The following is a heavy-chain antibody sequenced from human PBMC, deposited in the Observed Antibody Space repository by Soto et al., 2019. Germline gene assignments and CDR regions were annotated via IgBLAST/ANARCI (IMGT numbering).Heavy chain of an antibody. CDR2: ISSSSSYT. V-gene: IGHV3-11*06. J-gene: IGHJ6*04. Sequence: GGSLRLSCAASGFTFSDYYMSWIRQAPGKGLEWVSYISSSSSYTNYADSVKGRFTISRDNAKNSLYLQMNSLRAEDTAVYYCARLGYGAYQPFYYGMAVWGKGTTFTLSS. D-gene: IGHD4-17*01. CDR3: ARLGYGAYQPFYYGMAV. CDR1: GFTFSDYY.